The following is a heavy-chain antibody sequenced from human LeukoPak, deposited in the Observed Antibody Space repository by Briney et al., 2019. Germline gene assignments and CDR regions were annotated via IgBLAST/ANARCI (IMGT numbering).Heavy chain of an antibody. CDR1: GSSITGYY. Sequence: TSETLSLTCTVSGSSITGYYWSWLRQPPGKGLEYIGYIHFSGSTKYSPSLNGRVTISIDTSKNQISLKMTSVTAADTAMFYCARSKSGYQKPLDYWGQGTLVTVSS. V-gene: IGHV4-4*09. CDR3: ARSKSGYQKPLDY. CDR2: IHFSGST. D-gene: IGHD3-16*02. J-gene: IGHJ4*02.